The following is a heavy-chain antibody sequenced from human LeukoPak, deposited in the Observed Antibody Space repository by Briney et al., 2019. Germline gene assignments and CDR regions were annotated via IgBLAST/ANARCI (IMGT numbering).Heavy chain of an antibody. D-gene: IGHD1-7*01. Sequence: GGSLRLSCAASGFTFSSYEMNWVRQAPGKGLEWVSYISNSGSTIYYADSVKGRFTISRDNAKNSLYLQMNSLRAEDTAVYYCAREGTGTTARYYYYMDVWGKGTTVTVSS. J-gene: IGHJ6*03. CDR3: AREGTGTTARYYYYMDV. V-gene: IGHV3-48*03. CDR2: ISNSGSTI. CDR1: GFTFSSYE.